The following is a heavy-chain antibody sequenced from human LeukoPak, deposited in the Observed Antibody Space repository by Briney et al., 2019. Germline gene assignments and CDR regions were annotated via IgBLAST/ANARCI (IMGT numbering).Heavy chain of an antibody. D-gene: IGHD2-2*01. CDR1: GFTFSSYS. Sequence: GGSLRLSCAASGFTFSSYSMNWVRQAPGKGLEWVSSISSSSSYIYYADSVKGRFTISRDNAKNSLYLQMNSLRAEDTAVYYCATHYCSSTSCYEDYYYGRVVWGQGTTVTVSS. J-gene: IGHJ6*02. V-gene: IGHV3-21*01. CDR2: ISSSSSYI. CDR3: ATHYCSSTSCYEDYYYGRVV.